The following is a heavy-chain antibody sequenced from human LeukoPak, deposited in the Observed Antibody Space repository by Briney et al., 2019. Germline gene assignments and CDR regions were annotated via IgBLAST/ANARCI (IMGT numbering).Heavy chain of an antibody. V-gene: IGHV3-64*01. D-gene: IGHD3-22*01. CDR1: GFNLSSYS. Sequence: GGSLRLSCAASGFNLSSYSMHWVRQAPGKGLEYVSAISSYGGSTYYANSVKDRFTISRDNSKNTVYLQMGSLRTEDMAVYYCARAYYDSSGYPYYFDYWGQGTLVTVSS. J-gene: IGHJ4*02. CDR2: ISSYGGST. CDR3: ARAYYDSSGYPYYFDY.